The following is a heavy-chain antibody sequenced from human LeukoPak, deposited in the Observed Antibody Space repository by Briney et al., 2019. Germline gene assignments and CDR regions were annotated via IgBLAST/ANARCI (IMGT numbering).Heavy chain of an antibody. D-gene: IGHD6-19*01. CDR2: INSDGSST. Sequence: PGGSLRLSCAASGFTFSSYSMSWVRQAPGKGLVWVSRINSDGSSTSYADSVKGRFTISRDNTKNTLYLQLNSLRDEDTAVYYCARDHRLAEESGGWSYFDSWGQGTLVTVSS. V-gene: IGHV3-74*01. CDR3: ARDHRLAEESGGWSYFDS. CDR1: GFTFSSYS. J-gene: IGHJ4*02.